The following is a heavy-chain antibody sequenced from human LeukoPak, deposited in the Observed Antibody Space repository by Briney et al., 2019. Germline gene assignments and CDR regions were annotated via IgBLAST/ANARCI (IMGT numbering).Heavy chain of an antibody. CDR2: IIPIFGTA. J-gene: IGHJ5*02. D-gene: IGHD4-23*01. CDR1: GGTFSSYA. V-gene: IGHV1-69*05. CDR3: ARESVTLPIHPT. Sequence: SVKISCKASGGTFSSYAISWVRQAPAQGLEWMGRIIPIFGTANYAQKFQGRVTITTDESTSTAYMELSSLRSEDTAVYYCARESVTLPIHPTWGQGTLVTVSS.